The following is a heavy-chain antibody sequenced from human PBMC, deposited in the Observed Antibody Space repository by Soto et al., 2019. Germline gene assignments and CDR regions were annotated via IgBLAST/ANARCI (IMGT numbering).Heavy chain of an antibody. Sequence: ASVKVSCKASGYTFTSYGISWVRQAPGQGLEWMGWISAYNGNTNYAQKLQGRVTMTTDTSTSTAYMELRSLRSDDTAVYYCARDPEVGAPLPPGRYYYYYGMDVWGQGTTVTVSS. V-gene: IGHV1-18*01. CDR1: GYTFTSYG. CDR2: ISAYNGNT. D-gene: IGHD1-26*01. J-gene: IGHJ6*02. CDR3: ARDPEVGAPLPPGRYYYYYGMDV.